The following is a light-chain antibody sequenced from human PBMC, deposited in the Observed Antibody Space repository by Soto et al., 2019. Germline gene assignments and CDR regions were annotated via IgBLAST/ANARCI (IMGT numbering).Light chain of an antibody. CDR2: EVS. CDR1: SSDVGGYNY. V-gene: IGLV2-14*01. CDR3: SSYTSSSTHVV. J-gene: IGLJ2*01. Sequence: QSVLTQPASVSGSPGQSITISCTGTSSDVGGYNYVSWYQQHPGKAPKLMIYEVSNRPSGVSNRFSGSKSGNTASLTISGLQGEDEGDYYCSSYTSSSTHVVFGGGTKVTVL.